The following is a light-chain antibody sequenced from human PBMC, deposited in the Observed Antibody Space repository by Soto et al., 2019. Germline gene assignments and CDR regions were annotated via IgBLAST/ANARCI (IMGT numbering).Light chain of an antibody. Sequence: DIQMTQSPSSLSASVGDRVTITCRASQGINNYLAWFQHKPGKAPKSLISAASTLQSGVASRFSGSGSGTDFTLTISSLQSEDFATYYCQQYSRYPPTFGQGTKLEIK. CDR3: QQYSRYPPT. V-gene: IGKV1-16*01. J-gene: IGKJ2*01. CDR2: AAS. CDR1: QGINNY.